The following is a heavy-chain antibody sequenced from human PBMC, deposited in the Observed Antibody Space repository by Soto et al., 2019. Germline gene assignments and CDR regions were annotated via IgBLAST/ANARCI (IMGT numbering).Heavy chain of an antibody. CDR1: CGSLTSNSYY. CDR2: FYYSQST. CDR3: ARRSTVTYDY. Sequence: SETLSLTCTVSCGSLTSNSYYWGWIRQPPGKGLDWIGSFYYSQSTYFNPSLKRLVTISVETSNNQYSLKLSAVTATDTAVYYCARRSTVTYDYWGQGILVNVSS. D-gene: IGHD4-17*01. V-gene: IGHV4-39*01. J-gene: IGHJ4*02.